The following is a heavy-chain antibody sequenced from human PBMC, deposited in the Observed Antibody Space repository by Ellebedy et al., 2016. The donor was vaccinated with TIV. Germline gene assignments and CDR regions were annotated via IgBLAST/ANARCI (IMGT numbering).Heavy chain of an antibody. D-gene: IGHD2/OR15-2a*01. J-gene: IGHJ4*02. CDR1: GFTFDDYG. V-gene: IGHV3-15*01. Sequence: GESLKISXAASGFTFDDYGMSWVRQAPGKGLEWVGRIKSKTDGGTTDYAAPVKGRFTISRDDSKNTLYLQMNSLKTEDTAVYYCAKAHIVKRDAHFDYWGQGTLVTVSS. CDR3: AKAHIVKRDAHFDY. CDR2: IKSKTDGGTT.